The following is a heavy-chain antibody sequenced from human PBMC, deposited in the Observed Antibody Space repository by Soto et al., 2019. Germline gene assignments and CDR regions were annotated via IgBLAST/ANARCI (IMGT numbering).Heavy chain of an antibody. V-gene: IGHV3-48*04. Sequence: GGSLRLSCAASGFTFSSYSMNWVRQAPGKGLEWVSYISSSSSTIYYADSVKGRFTISRDNAKNSLYLQMISLRAEDTAVYYCARGSGYSSSWYGAFDIWGQGTMVTVSS. CDR3: ARGSGYSSSWYGAFDI. CDR2: ISSSSSTI. J-gene: IGHJ3*02. D-gene: IGHD6-13*01. CDR1: GFTFSSYS.